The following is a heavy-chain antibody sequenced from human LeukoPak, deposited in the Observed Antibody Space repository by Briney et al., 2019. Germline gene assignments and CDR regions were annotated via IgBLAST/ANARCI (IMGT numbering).Heavy chain of an antibody. CDR1: GFTVSSNY. D-gene: IGHD1-26*01. J-gene: IGHJ3*02. Sequence: GGSLRLSCAASGFTVSSNYMSWVRQAPGKGLEWVSVIYSGGSTYYADSVKGRFTISRHNSENTLYLQMNSLRAEDTAVYYCARAESGSYSAFDIWGQGTMVTVSS. CDR3: ARAESGSYSAFDI. CDR2: IYSGGST. V-gene: IGHV3-53*04.